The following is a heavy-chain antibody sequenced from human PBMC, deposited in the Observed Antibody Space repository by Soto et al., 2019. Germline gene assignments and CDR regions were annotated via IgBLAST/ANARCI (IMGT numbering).Heavy chain of an antibody. CDR1: GYSFTTYG. CDR3: ARDGERDTGLNFYYYLHGMDA. CDR2: ISPYNGTT. D-gene: IGHD1-1*01. V-gene: IGHV1-18*04. Sequence: ASVKVSCKASGYSFTTYGISRVRQAPGQALEWMGWISPYNGTTKCAEKFQGEMTMTTDTATSTAYMDLRSLRSDDTAVYYCARDGERDTGLNFYYYLHGMDAWGQGTRVTVSS. J-gene: IGHJ6*02.